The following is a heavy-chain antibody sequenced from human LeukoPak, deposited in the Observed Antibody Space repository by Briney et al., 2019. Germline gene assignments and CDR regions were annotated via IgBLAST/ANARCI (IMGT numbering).Heavy chain of an antibody. CDR3: AKGSGIHDYGDFYYFDY. V-gene: IGHV3-23*01. Sequence: GGSLRLSCAVSGFTFSRNAMSWVRQAPGKGLECVSTMSGTGGGTYYADSVKGRFTFSRDNSKNTLYLQMNSLRAEDTAVYYCAKGSGIHDYGDFYYFDYWGQGTLVTVSS. CDR1: GFTFSRNA. D-gene: IGHD4-17*01. CDR2: MSGTGGGT. J-gene: IGHJ4*02.